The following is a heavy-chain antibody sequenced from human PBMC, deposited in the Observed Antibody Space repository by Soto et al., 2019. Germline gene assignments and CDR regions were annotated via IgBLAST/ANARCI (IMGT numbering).Heavy chain of an antibody. Sequence: GSLRLSCAASGFTFSSQWMDWVRQAPGKGLEWVANINQDGSEKHYVDSVKGRFTISRDNAKNSLYLQMNSLTAEDSALYYCSPALNYWGQGTLVTSPQ. CDR2: INQDGSEK. J-gene: IGHJ4*02. CDR1: GFTFSSQW. D-gene: IGHD2-2*01. V-gene: IGHV3-7*01. CDR3: SPALNY.